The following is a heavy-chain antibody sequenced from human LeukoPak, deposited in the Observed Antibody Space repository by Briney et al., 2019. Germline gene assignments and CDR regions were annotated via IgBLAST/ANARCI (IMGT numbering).Heavy chain of an antibody. J-gene: IGHJ4*02. CDR2: IGGSRGST. Sequence: PGGSLRLSCAASGFNFSSCAMTWVRQAPGKGLEWISLIGGSRGSTYYADSVKGRFTISRDNSKGTLYLQMNSLRAEDTAVYYCAKDRGRTWYEAVDYWGQGALVTVSS. V-gene: IGHV3-23*01. CDR1: GFNFSSCA. D-gene: IGHD6-13*01. CDR3: AKDRGRTWYEAVDY.